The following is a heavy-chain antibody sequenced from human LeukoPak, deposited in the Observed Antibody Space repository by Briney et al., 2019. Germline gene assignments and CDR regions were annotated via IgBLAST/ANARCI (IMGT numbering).Heavy chain of an antibody. CDR1: GYSISSGYY. CDR3: ARDPSEYSSSSITFDY. D-gene: IGHD6-6*01. CDR2: IYHSGST. Sequence: PETLSLTCAVSGYSISSGYYWGWIRQPPGKGLEWIGSIYHSGSTYYNPSLKSRVTISVDTSKNQFSLKLSSVTAADTAVYYCARDPSEYSSSSITFDYWGQGTLVTVSS. J-gene: IGHJ4*02. V-gene: IGHV4-38-2*02.